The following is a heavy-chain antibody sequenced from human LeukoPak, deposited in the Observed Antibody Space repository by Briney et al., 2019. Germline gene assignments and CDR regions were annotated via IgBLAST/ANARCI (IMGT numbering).Heavy chain of an antibody. Sequence: GGSLRLSCVASGFTFSSYATSWVRQAPGKGLEWVSAISGSGGSTYYADSVKGRFTISRDNSKNTLYLQMNSLRAEDTAVYYCAKAQLIVVVPAAISFDPWGQGTLVTVSS. J-gene: IGHJ5*02. V-gene: IGHV3-23*01. CDR2: ISGSGGST. CDR3: AKAQLIVVVPAAISFDP. D-gene: IGHD2-2*01. CDR1: GFTFSSYA.